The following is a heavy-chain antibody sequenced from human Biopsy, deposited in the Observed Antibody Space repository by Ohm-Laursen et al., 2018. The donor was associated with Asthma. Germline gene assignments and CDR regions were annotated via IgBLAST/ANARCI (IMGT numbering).Heavy chain of an antibody. CDR2: ISWNSGNI. J-gene: IGHJ4*01. D-gene: IGHD3-22*01. CDR3: ARSADYYDSTDYLDF. V-gene: IGHV3-9*01. CDR1: GFSFADCA. Sequence: SLRLSCSASGFSFADCAMHWVRQAPGKGLEWVSSISWNSGNIDYAVSVKGRFTISRDNAKNSLYLQMQSLRPEDTAFYYCARSADYYDSTDYLDFWGRGTLVTVSS.